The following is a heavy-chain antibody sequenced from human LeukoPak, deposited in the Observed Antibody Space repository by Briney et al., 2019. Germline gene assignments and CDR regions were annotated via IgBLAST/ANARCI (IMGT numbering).Heavy chain of an antibody. CDR1: GVTFSSYG. V-gene: IGHV3-30*03. D-gene: IGHD5-12*01. J-gene: IGHJ4*02. CDR2: ISSDGNDK. Sequence: PGRSLRLSCAASGVTFSSYGMHCVRQAPGKGLEWVALISSDGNDKLYGDSVKGRFTISRDDSKSTLYLQMNSLRAEDTAVYYCTTKVIRGNSGDDYDDWGQGTLVTVSS. CDR3: TTKVIRGNSGDDYDD.